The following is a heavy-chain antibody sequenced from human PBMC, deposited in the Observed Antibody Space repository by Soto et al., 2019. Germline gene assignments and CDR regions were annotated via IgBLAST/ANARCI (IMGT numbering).Heavy chain of an antibody. Sequence: QVQLVQSGAEVKKPGASVKVSCKASGYTFTSFGISWVREAPGQGLEGMGWISAYNGNTNYAENLQGRVTMTTDTSTSTAYMELRSLRSDDTAVYYCARDHRGGTDAFDICGQGTMVTVSS. V-gene: IGHV1-18*01. J-gene: IGHJ3*02. CDR3: ARDHRGGTDAFDI. D-gene: IGHD2-15*01. CDR1: GYTFTSFG. CDR2: ISAYNGNT.